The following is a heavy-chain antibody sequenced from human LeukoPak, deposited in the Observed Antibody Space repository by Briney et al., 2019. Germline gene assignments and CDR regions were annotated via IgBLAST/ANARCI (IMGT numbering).Heavy chain of an antibody. Sequence: ASVKVSCKASGYTSTSYDINWVRQATGQGLEWMGWMNPNSGNTGYAQKFQGRVTMTRNTSISTAYMELSSLRSEDTAVYYCAREESIGRYQFLHEYWGQGTLVTVSS. J-gene: IGHJ4*02. D-gene: IGHD1-26*01. CDR1: GYTSTSYD. CDR2: MNPNSGNT. CDR3: AREESIGRYQFLHEY. V-gene: IGHV1-8*01.